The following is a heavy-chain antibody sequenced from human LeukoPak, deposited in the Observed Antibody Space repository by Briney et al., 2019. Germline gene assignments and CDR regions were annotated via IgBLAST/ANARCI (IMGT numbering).Heavy chain of an antibody. V-gene: IGHV4-59*01. CDR3: ARDREEGAFDI. D-gene: IGHD1-26*01. J-gene: IGHJ3*02. CDR1: GGSISSYY. Sequence: SETLSLTCTASGGSISSYYWSWIRQPPGKGLEWIGYIYNSGSTNYNPSLKSRVTISVDTSKNQFSLKLSSVTAADTAVYYCARDREEGAFDIWGQGTMVTASS. CDR2: IYNSGST.